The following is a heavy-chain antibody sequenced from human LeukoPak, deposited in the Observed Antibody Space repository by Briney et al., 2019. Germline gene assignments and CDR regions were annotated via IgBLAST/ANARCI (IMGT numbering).Heavy chain of an antibody. V-gene: IGHV4-34*01. CDR3: ASDAGYSSGWSY. J-gene: IGHJ4*02. Sequence: PGGSLRLSCAASGFTFSSYSMSWIRQPPGKGLEWIGEINHSGSTNYNPSLKSRVTISVDTSKNQFSLKLSSVTAADTAVYYCASDAGYSSGWSYWGQGTLVTVSS. CDR1: GFTFSSYS. D-gene: IGHD6-19*01. CDR2: INHSGST.